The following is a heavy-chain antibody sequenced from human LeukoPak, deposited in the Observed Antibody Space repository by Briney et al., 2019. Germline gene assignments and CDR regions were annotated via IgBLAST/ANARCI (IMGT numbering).Heavy chain of an antibody. D-gene: IGHD3-16*02. CDR2: IIPIFDTP. Sequence: SVKVSCKVSGGIFGSYAINWVRQAPGQGLEWLGRIIPIFDTPNYAQTFQGRVTISADKSTRTVYMELTSLRSEDTALYYCAKGSRLREAGSYRFWGQGTLVTVSS. CDR1: GGIFGSYA. J-gene: IGHJ4*02. CDR3: AKGSRLREAGSYRF. V-gene: IGHV1-69*06.